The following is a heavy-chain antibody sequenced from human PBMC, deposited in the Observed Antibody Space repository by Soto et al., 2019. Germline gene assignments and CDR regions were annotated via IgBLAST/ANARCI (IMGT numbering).Heavy chain of an antibody. CDR2: IYYSGST. V-gene: IGHV4-31*03. CDR3: ARGTPDIVLVSP. D-gene: IGHD2-2*01. CDR1: GGSISSGGYY. Sequence: SETLSLTCTVSGGSISSGGYYWSWIRQHPGKGLEWIGYIYYSGSTYYNPSLKSRVTISVDTSKNQFSLKLSSVTAADTAVYYCARGTPDIVLVSPWGQGTLVTVSS. J-gene: IGHJ5*02.